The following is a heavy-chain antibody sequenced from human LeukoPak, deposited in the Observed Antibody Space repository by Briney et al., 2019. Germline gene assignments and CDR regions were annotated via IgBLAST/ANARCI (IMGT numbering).Heavy chain of an antibody. Sequence: GGSLRLSCAASGFTFSSHAMHWVRQAPGKGLEWVAIISYDGSDKYYADSVKGRFTISRDNSKNTLNLQMNSLKVEDTAVYYCAREYRGWYFDHWGQGTLVTVSS. V-gene: IGHV3-30*03. CDR3: AREYRGWYFDH. J-gene: IGHJ4*02. D-gene: IGHD1-1*01. CDR2: ISYDGSDK. CDR1: GFTFSSHA.